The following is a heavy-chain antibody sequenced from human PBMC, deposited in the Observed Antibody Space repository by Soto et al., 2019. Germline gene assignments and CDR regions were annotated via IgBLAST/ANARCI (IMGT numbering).Heavy chain of an antibody. J-gene: IGHJ5*02. D-gene: IGHD6-6*01. CDR1: GCTFTSYY. CDR3: ARDGGPYSSSSRWFDP. Sequence: ASVKVSCKASGCTFTSYYMHWVRQAPGQGLEWMGIINPSGGSTSYAQKFQGRVTMTRDTSTSTVYMELSSLRSEDTAVYYCARDGGPYSSSSRWFDPWGQGTLVTVSS. V-gene: IGHV1-46*01. CDR2: INPSGGST.